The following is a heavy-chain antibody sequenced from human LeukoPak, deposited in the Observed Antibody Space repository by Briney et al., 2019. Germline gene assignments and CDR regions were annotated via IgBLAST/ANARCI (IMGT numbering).Heavy chain of an antibody. J-gene: IGHJ4*02. CDR3: AKGIWFGEFVDYFDY. Sequence: PGRSLRLSCAASGFTFSSYAMHWVRQAPGKGLEWVAVISYDGSNKYYADSVKGRFTVSRDNSKNTLYLQMNSLRAEDTAVYYCAKGIWFGEFVDYFDYWGQGTLVTVSS. CDR1: GFTFSSYA. CDR2: ISYDGSNK. V-gene: IGHV3-30*04. D-gene: IGHD3-10*01.